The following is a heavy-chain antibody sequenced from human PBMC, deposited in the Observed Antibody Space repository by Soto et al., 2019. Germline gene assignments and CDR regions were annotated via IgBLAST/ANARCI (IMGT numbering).Heavy chain of an antibody. CDR2: IIPIFGTA. D-gene: IGHD4-17*01. Sequence: SVKVSCKASGGTFSSYAISWVRQAPGQGLEWMGGIIPIFGTANYAQKFQGRVTITADESTSTAYMELSSLRSEDTAVYYCARPDSYGDYTSSYYYYGMDFWGQGTTVTVSS. J-gene: IGHJ6*02. CDR1: GGTFSSYA. CDR3: ARPDSYGDYTSSYYYYGMDF. V-gene: IGHV1-69*13.